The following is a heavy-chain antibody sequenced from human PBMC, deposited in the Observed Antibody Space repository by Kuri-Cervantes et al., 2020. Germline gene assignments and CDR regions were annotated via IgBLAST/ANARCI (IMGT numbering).Heavy chain of an antibody. CDR3: ARISGSRYYYYMDV. Sequence: SETLSLTCTVSGGSISSYYWSWIRQPPGKGLEWIGYIYYSGSTNYNPSLKSRVTISVDTSKNQFSLKLSSVTAADTAVYYCARISGSRYYYYMDVWGKGTTVTVSS. CDR1: GGSISSYY. CDR2: IYYSGST. D-gene: IGHD1-26*01. V-gene: IGHV4-59*01. J-gene: IGHJ6*03.